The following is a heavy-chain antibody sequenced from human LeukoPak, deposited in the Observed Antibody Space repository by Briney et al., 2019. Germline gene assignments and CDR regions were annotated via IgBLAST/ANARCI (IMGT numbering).Heavy chain of an antibody. D-gene: IGHD2-2*01. CDR3: ARDLRVPAAMIMGY. CDR1: GFTFDDYA. J-gene: IGHJ4*02. Sequence: PGGSLRLSCAASGFTFDDYAMHWVRQAPGKGLEWVSGISWNSGSIGYADSVKGRFTISRDNAKNSLCLQMNSLRAEDTAVYYCARDLRVPAAMIMGYWGQGTLVTVSS. CDR2: ISWNSGSI. V-gene: IGHV3-9*01.